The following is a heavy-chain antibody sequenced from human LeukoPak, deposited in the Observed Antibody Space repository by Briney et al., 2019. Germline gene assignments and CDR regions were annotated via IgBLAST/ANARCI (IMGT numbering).Heavy chain of an antibody. Sequence: SGGSLRLSCAASGFTFSSYAMSWVRQAPGKGLEWVSAISGSGGSTYYAHSVKGRFTISRDNSKNTLYLQMNSLRAEDTAVYYCAKDMAHSSDYYFDYWGQGTLVTVSS. D-gene: IGHD3-22*01. CDR2: ISGSGGST. CDR1: GFTFSSYA. V-gene: IGHV3-23*01. J-gene: IGHJ4*02. CDR3: AKDMAHSSDYYFDY.